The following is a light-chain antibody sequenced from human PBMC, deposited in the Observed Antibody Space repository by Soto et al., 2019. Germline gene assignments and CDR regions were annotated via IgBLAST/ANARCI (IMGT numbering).Light chain of an antibody. J-gene: IGKJ1*01. CDR1: QSINTW. V-gene: IGKV1-5*01. CDR2: DAS. CDR3: QEYHSYWT. Sequence: DIQMTQSPFTLSASVGDTISITCRASQSINTWLAWYQQKPGKAPKLLIFDASTLESGAPSRFRGSGSGTDFTLTISSLQSEDFATYYCQEYHSYWTFGQGTKLDIK.